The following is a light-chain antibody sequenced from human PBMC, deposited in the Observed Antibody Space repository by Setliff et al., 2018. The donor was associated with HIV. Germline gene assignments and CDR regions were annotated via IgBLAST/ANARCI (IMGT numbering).Light chain of an antibody. CDR1: SSDVGNYNY. J-gene: IGLJ1*01. V-gene: IGLV2-11*01. CDR2: DVS. CDR3: CSYAGSYSFV. Sequence: QSALTQPRSVSGSPGQSVAISCTGTSSDVGNYNYVSWYQHHPGKAPKLMIYDVSKRPSGVPDRFSAPKSGNTASLTISGLQAEDEAEYYCCSYAGSYSFVFGTGTKSPS.